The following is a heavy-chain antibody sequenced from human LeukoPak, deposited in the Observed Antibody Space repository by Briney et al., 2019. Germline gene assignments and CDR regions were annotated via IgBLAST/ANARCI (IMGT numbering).Heavy chain of an antibody. CDR1: GNTFTGYY. D-gene: IGHD2-2*01. Sequence: ASVKVSCKASGNTFTGYYMHWVRQAPGQGLEWMGRINPNSGGTNYAQKFQGRVTMTRDTSISTAYMKLSRLRSDDTAVYYCARGRLVVPAAMPVSIDYWGQGTLVTVSS. CDR2: INPNSGGT. J-gene: IGHJ4*02. V-gene: IGHV1-2*06. CDR3: ARGRLVVPAAMPVSIDY.